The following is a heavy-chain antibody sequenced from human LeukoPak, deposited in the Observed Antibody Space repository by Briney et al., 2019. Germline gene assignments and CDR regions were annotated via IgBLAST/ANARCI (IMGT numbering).Heavy chain of an antibody. Sequence: TSVKVSCKASGYTFTSYGISWVRQAPGQGLEWMGWISVYKGNTNYAQKLQGRVTMTTDTSTSTVYMELRSLRSDDTAVYYCGRSMDSSTSRLIEYWGQGTLVTVSS. D-gene: IGHD6-6*01. CDR2: ISVYKGNT. CDR1: GYTFTSYG. J-gene: IGHJ4*02. V-gene: IGHV1-18*01. CDR3: GRSMDSSTSRLIEY.